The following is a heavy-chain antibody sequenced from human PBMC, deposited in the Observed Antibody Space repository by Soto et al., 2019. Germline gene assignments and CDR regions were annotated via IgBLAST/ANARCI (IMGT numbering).Heavy chain of an antibody. CDR2: IYHSGST. Sequence: QLQLQESGSGLVKPSQTLSLTCAVSGGSISSGGYSWSWIRQPPGKGLEWIGYIYHSGSTYYNPSLKRRVTISVDRSKNQFSLKLSSVTAADTAVYYCAREGCSSTSCYFDYWGQGTLVTVSS. D-gene: IGHD2-2*01. J-gene: IGHJ4*02. V-gene: IGHV4-30-2*01. CDR1: GGSISSGGYS. CDR3: AREGCSSTSCYFDY.